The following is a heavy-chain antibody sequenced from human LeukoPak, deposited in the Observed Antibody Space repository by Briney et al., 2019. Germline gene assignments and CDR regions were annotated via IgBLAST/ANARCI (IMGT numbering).Heavy chain of an antibody. J-gene: IGHJ3*02. Sequence: PGGSLRLSCAASGFTFSSYWMYWVRQAPGKGLVWVSRINSDGSSTTYADSVKGRFTISRDNAKNTLYLHMNGLRADDTAVYYCVYGGNSTCFDIWGQGTMVTVSS. V-gene: IGHV3-74*01. D-gene: IGHD4-23*01. CDR2: INSDGSST. CDR1: GFTFSSYW. CDR3: VYGGNSTCFDI.